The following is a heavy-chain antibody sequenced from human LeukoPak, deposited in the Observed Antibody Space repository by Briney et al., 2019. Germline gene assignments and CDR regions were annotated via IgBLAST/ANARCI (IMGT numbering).Heavy chain of an antibody. CDR2: ISAYNGNT. Sequence: ASVKVSCKDSGYTFTSYGISWLRQAPGQGLEWMGWISAYNGNTNYAQKLQGRVTMTTDTSTSTDYMELRSLRSDDTAVYYCERDYKVFRFLEIDYWGQGTLVTVSS. J-gene: IGHJ4*02. V-gene: IGHV1-18*01. CDR3: ERDYKVFRFLEIDY. CDR1: GYTFTSYG. D-gene: IGHD3-3*01.